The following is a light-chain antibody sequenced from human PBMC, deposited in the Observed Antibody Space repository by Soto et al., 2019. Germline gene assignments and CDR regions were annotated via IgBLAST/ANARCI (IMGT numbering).Light chain of an antibody. CDR1: QSVSSSY. Sequence: EIVLTQSPGTLSLSPGERATLSCRASQSVSSSYLAWYQHKPGQAPRLLIYGASSRATGIPDRFSGSGSGTDFTLTISRLEPEDFALYYCQQYGSSPPGYTFGQGTKLEIK. CDR3: QQYGSSPPGYT. J-gene: IGKJ2*01. V-gene: IGKV3-20*01. CDR2: GAS.